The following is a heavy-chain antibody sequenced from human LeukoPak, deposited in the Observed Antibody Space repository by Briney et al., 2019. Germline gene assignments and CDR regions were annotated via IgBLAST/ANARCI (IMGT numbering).Heavy chain of an antibody. Sequence: GGSLRHSCADSGFTFSSYAMSRVRQAPGKGLEWVSAISGSGGRTYYADSVKGRFTISRDKSKNTLYLQMNSLRAEDTAVYYCAKDGYSGSSRPSGFDYWGQGTLVTVSS. J-gene: IGHJ4*02. CDR3: AKDGYSGSSRPSGFDY. CDR2: ISGSGGRT. D-gene: IGHD1-26*01. CDR1: GFTFSSYA. V-gene: IGHV3-23*01.